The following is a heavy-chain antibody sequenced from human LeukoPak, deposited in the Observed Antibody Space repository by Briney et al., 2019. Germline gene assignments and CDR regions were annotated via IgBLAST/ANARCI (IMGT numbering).Heavy chain of an antibody. Sequence: SVKVSCKASGGTFSSYAISWVRQAPGQGLEWMGGIIPIFGTANYAQKFQGRVTITADESTSTAYMELSSLRSEDTAVYHCARVGVVVVPAAIRGPKDYYYGMDVWGQGTTVTVSS. CDR2: IIPIFGTA. D-gene: IGHD2-2*02. CDR3: ARVGVVVVPAAIRGPKDYYYGMDV. CDR1: GGTFSSYA. V-gene: IGHV1-69*13. J-gene: IGHJ6*02.